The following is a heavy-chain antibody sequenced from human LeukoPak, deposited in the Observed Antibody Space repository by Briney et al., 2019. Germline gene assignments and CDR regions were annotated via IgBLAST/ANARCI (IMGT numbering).Heavy chain of an antibody. CDR1: GGSISSGSYY. D-gene: IGHD3-16*01. CDR3: ARSNPLYKYYFDY. V-gene: IGHV4-61*02. Sequence: SETLSLTCSVSGGSISSGSYYGNWIRQPAGKGLEWIGRIYTSGSTDYNPSLKSRVTISVDTSKNQFSLKLSSVTAADTAVYYCARSNPLYKYYFDYWGQGTLVTVSS. J-gene: IGHJ4*02. CDR2: IYTSGST.